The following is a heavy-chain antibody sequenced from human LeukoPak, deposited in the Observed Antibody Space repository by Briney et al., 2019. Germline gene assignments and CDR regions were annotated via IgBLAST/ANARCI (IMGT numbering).Heavy chain of an antibody. J-gene: IGHJ4*02. V-gene: IGHV3-23*01. CDR1: GFTFSSYA. CDR2: INGSGGST. CDR3: ARGGSGSFLFDY. D-gene: IGHD1-26*01. Sequence: GGSLRLSCAASGFTFSSYAMSWVRQAPGKGLEWVSAINGSGGSTYYADSVKGRFTISRDNSKNTLYLQMNSLRAEDTAVYYCARGGSGSFLFDYWGQGTLVTVSS.